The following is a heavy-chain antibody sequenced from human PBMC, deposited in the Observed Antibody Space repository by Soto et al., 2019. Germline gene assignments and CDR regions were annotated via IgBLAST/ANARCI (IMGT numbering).Heavy chain of an antibody. D-gene: IGHD3-9*01. V-gene: IGHV3-30*18. CDR2: ISYDGNIK. Sequence: KGMERVAVISYDGNIKYYTDSVKGRFTISRDNSQSTLFLQMDSLRPEDAAVYYCAKDLFFFQAEDGIRDCSTVSAFLLNRSSDL. CDR3: AKDLFFFQAEDGIRDCSTVSAFLLNRSSDL. J-gene: IGHJ2*01.